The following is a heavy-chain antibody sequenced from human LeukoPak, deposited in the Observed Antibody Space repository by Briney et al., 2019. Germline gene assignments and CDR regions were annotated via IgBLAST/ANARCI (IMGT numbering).Heavy chain of an antibody. CDR2: IYYTGST. V-gene: IGHV4-59*01. CDR1: GGSISTYY. J-gene: IGHJ5*02. Sequence: SETLSLTCTVSGGSISTYYWSWIRQPPGKGLEWIGYIYYTGSTNYNPSLKSRVTISVDTSKNQFSLKLSSVTAADTAVYYCARSGTGSGSRGWFDPWGQGTLVTVSS. CDR3: ARSGTGSGSRGWFDP. D-gene: IGHD3-10*01.